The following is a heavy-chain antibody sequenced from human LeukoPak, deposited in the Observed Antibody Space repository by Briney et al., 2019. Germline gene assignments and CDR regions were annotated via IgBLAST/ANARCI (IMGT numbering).Heavy chain of an antibody. CDR1: GYTFTSYD. Sequence: ASVKVSCKASGYTFTSYDINWVRQATGQGLEWMGWMNPNSGNTGYAQKFQGRVTMTRNTSISTAYMELRSLRSEDTAVYYCARGLEFAPVPEHEGGPGTLVTVSS. CDR2: MNPNSGNT. J-gene: IGHJ4*02. V-gene: IGHV1-8*01. D-gene: IGHD2-2*01. CDR3: ARGLEFAPVPEHE.